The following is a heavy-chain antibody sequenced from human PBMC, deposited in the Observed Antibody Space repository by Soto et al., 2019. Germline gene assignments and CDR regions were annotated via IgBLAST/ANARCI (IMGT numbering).Heavy chain of an antibody. Sequence: VQLLESGGGLVQPGGSLRLSCAASGFTFSSYAMHWVRQAPGKGLEWVAIISFDGNNKYYSDSVKGRFTISRDNSKNMVFLQMNSLRPEDTAVYYCVKPKEHFYDSSPGETWGQGTPVTVSS. D-gene: IGHD3-22*01. CDR1: GFTFSSYA. CDR3: VKPKEHFYDSSPGET. CDR2: ISFDGNNK. J-gene: IGHJ5*02. V-gene: IGHV3-30*18.